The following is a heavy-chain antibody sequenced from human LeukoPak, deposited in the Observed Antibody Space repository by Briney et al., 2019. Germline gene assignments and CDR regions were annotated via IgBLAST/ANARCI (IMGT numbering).Heavy chain of an antibody. V-gene: IGHV1-18*01. CDR2: ISAYNGNT. CDR1: GYTFTSYG. J-gene: IGHJ5*02. CDR3: ARGQEGSSSSFLSRGWFDP. Sequence: ASVKVSCTASGYTFTSYGISWVRQAPGQGLEWMGWISAYNGNTNYAQKLQGRVTMTTDTSTSTAYMELRSLRSDDTAVYYCARGQEGSSSSFLSRGWFDPWGQGTLVTVSS. D-gene: IGHD6-6*01.